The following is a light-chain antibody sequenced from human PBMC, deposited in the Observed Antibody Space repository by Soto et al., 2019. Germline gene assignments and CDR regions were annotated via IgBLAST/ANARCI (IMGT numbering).Light chain of an antibody. V-gene: IGKV1-8*01. CDR2: DAS. Sequence: AIRMTQSPSSLSESTGDRVTITCRARHGISSYLAWYQQKPGKAPKLLIYDASTLQSGVRSRFSGSGSGREFTLALSCLQSEDFATYYCQQYSSYHGTFGQGNKLEIK. CDR1: HGISSY. CDR3: QQYSSYHGT. J-gene: IGKJ2*01.